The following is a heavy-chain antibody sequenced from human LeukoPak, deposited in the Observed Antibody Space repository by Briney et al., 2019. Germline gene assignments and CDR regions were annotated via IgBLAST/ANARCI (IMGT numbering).Heavy chain of an antibody. J-gene: IGHJ3*02. CDR2: INQDGNEI. D-gene: IGHD4-17*01. CDR1: RFTFSSYS. CDR3: ARGQVTAVTGLAAFDI. V-gene: IGHV3-7*04. Sequence: PGGSLRLSCAASRFTFSSYSMNWVRQAPGKGLEWVANINQDGNEIYYVDSVKGRFTISRDNAKNSFSLQMNSLRAEDTAVYYCARGQVTAVTGLAAFDIWGQGTMVIVSP.